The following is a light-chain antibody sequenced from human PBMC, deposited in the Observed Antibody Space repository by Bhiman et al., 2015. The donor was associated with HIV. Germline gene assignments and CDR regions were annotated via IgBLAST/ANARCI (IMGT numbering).Light chain of an antibody. CDR1: SGSIASNY. CDR3: QSYDSGNVV. CDR2: EDK. J-gene: IGLJ2*01. Sequence: NFMLTQPHSVSESPGKTVTISCTRSSGSIASNYVQWYQQRPGSSPTTVIYEDKQRPSGVPDRFSGSIDSSSNSASLTISGLKTEDEADYYCQSYDSGNVVFGGGTKLTVL. V-gene: IGLV6-57*01.